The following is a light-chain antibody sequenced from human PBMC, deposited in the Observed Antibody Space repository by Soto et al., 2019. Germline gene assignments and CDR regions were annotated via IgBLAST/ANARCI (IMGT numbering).Light chain of an antibody. CDR1: QSVSSSY. Sequence: EIVLTQSPGTLSLSPGERATLSCRASQSVSSSYLAWYQQKPGQAPRLLIYGASSRATGIPDRFSGSGSGTDFTLTISRLEPEGFAVYYCQQYGSSPQTFGKGTKLEIK. J-gene: IGKJ2*01. CDR3: QQYGSSPQT. V-gene: IGKV3-20*01. CDR2: GAS.